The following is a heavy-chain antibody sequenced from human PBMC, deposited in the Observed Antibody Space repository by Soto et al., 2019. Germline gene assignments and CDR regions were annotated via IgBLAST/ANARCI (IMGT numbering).Heavy chain of an antibody. V-gene: IGHV4-39*01. CDR1: GGSISSSSCH. CDR3: AGHGITGGYYDAFDI. D-gene: IGHD1-26*01. Sequence: QLQLQESGPGLVKPSETLSLTCTVSGGSISSSSCHWGWIRQPPGKGLEWIASIKYSGTTFYNPSLKSRVTVSVDTSKNEFALKLRSVPAAETAVEDCAGHGITGGYYDAFDIWGQGTMVTVSS. J-gene: IGHJ3*02. CDR2: IKYSGTT.